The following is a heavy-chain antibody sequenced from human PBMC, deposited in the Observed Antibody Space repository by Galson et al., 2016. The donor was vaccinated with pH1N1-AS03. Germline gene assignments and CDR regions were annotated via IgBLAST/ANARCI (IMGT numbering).Heavy chain of an antibody. V-gene: IGHV3-66*02. CDR3: AGDEGFANGINV. CDR2: IHPGGDT. Sequence: SLRLSCAATGFTVSSGYHMSWVRQAPGKGLEWVSVIHPGGDTYNADSVKGRFTISRGNFENMVYLQMNSLRPEGTAVYYCAGDEGFANGINVWGQGTTVTVSS. CDR1: GFTVSSGY. D-gene: IGHD3-3*01. J-gene: IGHJ6*02.